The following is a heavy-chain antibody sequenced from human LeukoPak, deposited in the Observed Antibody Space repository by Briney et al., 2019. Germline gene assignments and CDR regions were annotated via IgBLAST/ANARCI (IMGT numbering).Heavy chain of an antibody. CDR2: IYYSGST. V-gene: IGHV4-59*01. CDR1: GGSISSYY. D-gene: IGHD1-14*01. Sequence: PSETLSLTCTVSGGSISSYYWSLIRQPPGEGLEWIGYIYYSGSTNYNPSLKSRVTISVDTSKNQFSLKLSSVTAADTAVYYCARVYREPGNDAFDIWGQGTMVTVSS. CDR3: ARVYREPGNDAFDI. J-gene: IGHJ3*02.